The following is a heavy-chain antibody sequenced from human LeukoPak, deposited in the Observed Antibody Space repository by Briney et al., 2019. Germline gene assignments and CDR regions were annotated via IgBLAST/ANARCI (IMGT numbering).Heavy chain of an antibody. Sequence: AASVKVSCKASGGTFSSYAISWVRQAPGQGLEWMGGIIPIFGTANYAQKFQGRVTITADESTSTAYMELSSLRSEDTAVYYCARNNDQSYDYVWGSYRFTPALDYWGQGTLVTVSS. CDR3: ARNNDQSYDYVWGSYRFTPALDY. CDR1: GGTFSSYA. D-gene: IGHD3-16*02. V-gene: IGHV1-69*13. CDR2: IIPIFGTA. J-gene: IGHJ4*02.